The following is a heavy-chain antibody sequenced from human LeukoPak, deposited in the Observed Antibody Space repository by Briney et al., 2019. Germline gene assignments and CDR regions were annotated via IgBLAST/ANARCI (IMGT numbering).Heavy chain of an antibody. D-gene: IGHD3-9*01. CDR1: GYTFTGYY. J-gene: IGHJ5*02. Sequence: ASVKVSCKTSGYTFTGYYMHWVRQAPGQGLEWLGWINPKSGVTKSAQKFQGRVTMTRDTSIGTAYMELSRLRSDDTAVYYCARDTDYDILTGYTSNRFDPWGQGTLVTVSS. CDR2: INPKSGVT. V-gene: IGHV1-2*02. CDR3: ARDTDYDILTGYTSNRFDP.